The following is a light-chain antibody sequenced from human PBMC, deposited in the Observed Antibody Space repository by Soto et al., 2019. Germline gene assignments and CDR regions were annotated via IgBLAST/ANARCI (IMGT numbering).Light chain of an antibody. J-gene: IGKJ2*01. CDR1: QSVSSY. V-gene: IGKV3-11*01. CDR3: QQRSNWPYT. CDR2: DAS. Sequence: EIVLTQSPATLSLSPGERATLSCRASQSVSSYLAWYQQKPGQAPRLLIYDASNRATGIPGRFSGSGSGTDFTLTISSLEPGDFAVYYCQQRSNWPYTFGQGTKLEIK.